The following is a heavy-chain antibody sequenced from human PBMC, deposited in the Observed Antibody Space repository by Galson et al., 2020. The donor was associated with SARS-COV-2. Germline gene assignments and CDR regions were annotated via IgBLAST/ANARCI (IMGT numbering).Heavy chain of an antibody. D-gene: IGHD3-10*01. CDR1: GFTVNSNY. V-gene: IGHV3-53*04. CDR2: IYSTGTT. CDR3: AREDFSGTHYDD. Sequence: GGSLRLSCAASGFTVNSNYMSWVRQAQGKGLEWVSIIYSTGTTYYADSVRGRFTISRQTSKNTVYLQMNSLRAEDTAVYYCAREDFSGTHYDDWGQGTLVTVSS. J-gene: IGHJ4*02.